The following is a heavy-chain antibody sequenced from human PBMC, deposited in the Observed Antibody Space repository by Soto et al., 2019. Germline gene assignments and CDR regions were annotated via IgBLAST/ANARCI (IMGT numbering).Heavy chain of an antibody. V-gene: IGHV4-34*01. D-gene: IGHD4-17*01. J-gene: IGHJ6*03. Sequence: SETLSLTCAVYGGSFSGYYWSWLRQPPGKGLEWIGEINHSGSTNYNPSLKSRVTISVDTSKNQFSLKLSSVTAADTAVYYCARGFLTTVISYYYYMDVWGKGTTVTVSS. CDR2: INHSGST. CDR1: GGSFSGYY. CDR3: ARGFLTTVISYYYYMDV.